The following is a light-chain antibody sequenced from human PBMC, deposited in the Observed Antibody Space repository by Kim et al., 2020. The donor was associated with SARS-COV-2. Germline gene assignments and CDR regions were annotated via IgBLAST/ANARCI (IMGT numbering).Light chain of an antibody. Sequence: TPGESATLACRASQSVRSSHLAWYQQKPGQAPRLLIYGASSRATGIPDRFSGSGSGTDHTLTISRLEPEDFAVYYCQQFDSSLWTFGQGTKVDIK. J-gene: IGKJ1*01. V-gene: IGKV3-20*01. CDR3: QQFDSSLWT. CDR2: GAS. CDR1: QSVRSSH.